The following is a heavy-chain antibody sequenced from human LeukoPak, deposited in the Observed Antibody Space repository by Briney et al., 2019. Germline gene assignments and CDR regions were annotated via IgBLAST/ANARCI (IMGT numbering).Heavy chain of an antibody. CDR2: IRQDGSEI. D-gene: IGHD6-25*01. Sequence: GGSLRLSCAASGFAFSDYWMSWVRQAPGRGLEWVANIRQDGSEIYYVDSVKGRFTISRDNAENSLYLQMNSLRAEDTAVYYCVRDRLRSSAWVFDYWGQGTLVTVSS. V-gene: IGHV3-7*01. CDR1: GFAFSDYW. J-gene: IGHJ4*02. CDR3: VRDRLRSSAWVFDY.